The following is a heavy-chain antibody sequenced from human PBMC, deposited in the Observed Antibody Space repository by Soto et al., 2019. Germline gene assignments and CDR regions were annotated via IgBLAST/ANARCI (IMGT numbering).Heavy chain of an antibody. J-gene: IGHJ6*02. CDR3: ATGYGPEPFYYGMDV. D-gene: IGHD4-17*01. V-gene: IGHV3-30-3*01. CDR2: ISYDGSNK. CDR1: GFTFSSYA. Sequence: PGGSLRFSCAASGFTFSSYAMHWVRQAPGKGLEWVAVISYDGSNKYYADSVKGRFTISRDNSKNTLYLQMNSLRAEDTAVYYCATGYGPEPFYYGMDVWGQGTTVTVSS.